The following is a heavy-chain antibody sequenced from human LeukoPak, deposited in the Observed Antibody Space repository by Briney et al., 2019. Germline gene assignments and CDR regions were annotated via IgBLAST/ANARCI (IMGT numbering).Heavy chain of an antibody. CDR1: GYSFTNYW. V-gene: IGHV5-51*01. J-gene: IGHJ4*02. CDR3: ARPGSSWYGFDY. Sequence: GESLNISCKGSGYSFTNYWIGWVRQMPGKGLEWMGIIYPDDSDTRYSPSFQGQVTMSADKSFSTAYLQWSSLKASDTAIYYCARPGSSWYGFDYWGQGTLVTVSS. D-gene: IGHD6-13*01. CDR2: IYPDDSDT.